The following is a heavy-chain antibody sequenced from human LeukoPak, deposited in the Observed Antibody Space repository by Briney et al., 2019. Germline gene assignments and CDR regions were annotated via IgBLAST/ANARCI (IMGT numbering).Heavy chain of an antibody. D-gene: IGHD4-17*01. J-gene: IGHJ4*02. CDR2: ISAYNGNT. CDR1: GYTFTSYG. V-gene: IGHV1-18*01. CDR3: ATLGPYGDLDY. Sequence: ASVTVSCKASGYTFTSYGISWVRQAPGQGLEWMGWISAYNGNTNYAQKLQGRVTMTEDTSTDTAYMELSSLRSEDTAVYYCATLGPYGDLDYWGQGTLVTVSS.